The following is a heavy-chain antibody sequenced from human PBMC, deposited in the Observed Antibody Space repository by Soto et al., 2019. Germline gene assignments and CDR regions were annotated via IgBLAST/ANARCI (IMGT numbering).Heavy chain of an antibody. CDR1: GFSLSTNGVG. J-gene: IGHJ4*02. CDR3: AHTMPPRVADY. CDR2: LYWDDDK. D-gene: IGHD2-2*01. Sequence: QITLTESGPTLVKPTQTLTLTCTFSGFSLSTNGVGVGWIRQPTGKALEWLALLYWDDDKRYSTTLQSRLTITKDTSKHQVCLTMPNVDHVDTAIYYWAHTMPPRVADYWGQGILVTVSS. V-gene: IGHV2-5*02.